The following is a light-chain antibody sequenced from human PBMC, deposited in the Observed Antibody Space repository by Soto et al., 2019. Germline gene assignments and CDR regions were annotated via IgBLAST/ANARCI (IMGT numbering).Light chain of an antibody. CDR1: KNDIGVYDF. CDR3: KSYAGSNTYV. CDR2: EVV. V-gene: IGLV2-8*01. J-gene: IGLJ1*01. Sequence: QSALTQPPSASGSPGQSVTISCTGTKNDIGVYDFVSWYQHHPGKAPRLIIYEVVQRPSGVPDGFSGSKSSNTASLTVSGLQAADEADYFGKSYAGSNTYVFGSGTKLTVL.